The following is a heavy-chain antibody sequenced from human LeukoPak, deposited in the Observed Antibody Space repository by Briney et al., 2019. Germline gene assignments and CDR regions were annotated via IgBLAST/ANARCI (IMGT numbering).Heavy chain of an antibody. Sequence: GSLRPPCAAFGFTFSTFALSWVRQAPGKGLEWVSAISCSGGSTYYADSVKGRFTISRDNSKNTLYLQMNSLRAEGTAVYYCAKDRTHTRGYSYGLNWFDPWGQGTLATVSS. V-gene: IGHV3-23*01. D-gene: IGHD5-18*01. CDR3: AKDRTHTRGYSYGLNWFDP. CDR1: GFTFSTFA. J-gene: IGHJ5*02. CDR2: ISCSGGST.